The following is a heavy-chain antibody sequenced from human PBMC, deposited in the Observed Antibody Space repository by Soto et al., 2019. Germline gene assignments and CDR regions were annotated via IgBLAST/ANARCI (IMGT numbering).Heavy chain of an antibody. CDR3: AKVRDSSPMGYYYGRDV. CDR1: RVAFSKFI. D-gene: IGHD3-22*01. V-gene: IGHV1-69*01. J-gene: IGHJ6*02. Sequence: QAQLEQSGGEVKKPGSSVKVSCKASRVAFSKFIVTWVRQAPGLGLEWVGGIIPVFGTANYAQKFQGRVTSTADESTSTSYMEVNNLRAEDTAVYYCAKVRDSSPMGYYYGRDVGGQGTTVTVSS. CDR2: IIPVFGTA.